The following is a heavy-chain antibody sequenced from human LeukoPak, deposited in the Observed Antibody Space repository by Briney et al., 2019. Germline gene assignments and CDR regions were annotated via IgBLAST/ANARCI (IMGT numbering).Heavy chain of an antibody. V-gene: IGHV3-11*01. Sequence: PGGSLRLSCAASGFTFSDYYMSWIRQAPGKGLEWVSYISSSGSTIYYADSVKGRFTISRDKAKNSLYLQMNSLRAEDTAVYYCARESLGYCSSTSCYGRYYDFWSGYYVFDYWGQGTLVTVSS. D-gene: IGHD3-3*01. CDR1: GFTFSDYY. J-gene: IGHJ4*02. CDR3: ARESLGYCSSTSCYGRYYDFWSGYYVFDY. CDR2: ISSSGSTI.